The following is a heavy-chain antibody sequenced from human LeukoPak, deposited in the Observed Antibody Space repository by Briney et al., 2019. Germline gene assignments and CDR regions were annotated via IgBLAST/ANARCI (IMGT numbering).Heavy chain of an antibody. CDR2: IKQDGSEK. Sequence: GGSLRLSCAASGFTFSSYWMSWVRQAPGKGLEWVANIKQDGSEKYYVDSVKGRFTISRDNAKNSLYLQMNSLRAEDTAVYYCAGVLHGDYADFDYWGQGTLVTVSS. CDR1: GFTFSSYW. D-gene: IGHD4-17*01. J-gene: IGHJ4*02. V-gene: IGHV3-7*01. CDR3: AGVLHGDYADFDY.